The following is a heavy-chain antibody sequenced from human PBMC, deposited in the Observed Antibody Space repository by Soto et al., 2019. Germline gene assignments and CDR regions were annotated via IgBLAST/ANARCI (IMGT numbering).Heavy chain of an antibody. J-gene: IGHJ6*02. CDR1: GYSLTSYW. CDR3: TSPAMVVPAAIRDDYGMEV. CDR2: IYPGDSYT. Sequence: GESLKISFKGSGYSLTSYWIGWVRQMPGKVLELMGIIYPGDSYTNYSPSFQGHVTISADKSISTAYLQWSSLKASDTAMYYCTSPAMVVPAAIRDDYGMEVWGQGTTVNVSS. D-gene: IGHD2-2*02. V-gene: IGHV5-51*01.